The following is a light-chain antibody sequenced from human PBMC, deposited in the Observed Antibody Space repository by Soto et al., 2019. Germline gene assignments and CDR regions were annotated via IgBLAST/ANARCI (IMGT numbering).Light chain of an antibody. V-gene: IGLV1-40*01. Sequence: QPVLTHPPSVSGAPGQRVTSSCTGSSSNIGAGYDVHWYQQLPGTAPKLLIYGNSNRPSGVPDRFSGSKSGTSASLAITGLQAEDEADYYCQSYDSSLSGHVVFGGGTKLTVL. CDR1: SSNIGAGYD. CDR2: GNS. CDR3: QSYDSSLSGHVV. J-gene: IGLJ2*01.